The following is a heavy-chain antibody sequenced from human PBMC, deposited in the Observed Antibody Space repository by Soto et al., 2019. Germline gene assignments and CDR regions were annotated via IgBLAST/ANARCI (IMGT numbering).Heavy chain of an antibody. D-gene: IGHD5-12*01. CDR3: AKDRHRGYDTFDY. J-gene: IGHJ4*02. CDR1: GFTFDDYN. CDR2: VSWNSDIT. Sequence: DVQLVESGGGLVQPGRSLRLSCVASGFTFDDYNMHWVRQTPGKGLEWVSGVSWNSDITGYADSVKGRFTISRDNAKNSLYLQMNSLRAEDTAMYYCAKDRHRGYDTFDYLGQGTLVTVSS. V-gene: IGHV3-9*01.